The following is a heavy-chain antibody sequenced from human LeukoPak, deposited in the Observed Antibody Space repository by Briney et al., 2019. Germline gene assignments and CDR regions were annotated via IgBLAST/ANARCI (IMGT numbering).Heavy chain of an antibody. D-gene: IGHD3-9*01. V-gene: IGHV3-30-3*01. CDR2: ISYDGSNK. CDR3: LGDYDILTGYYTHTGNWFDP. J-gene: IGHJ5*02. CDR1: GFTFSSYA. Sequence: GRSLRLSCAASGFTFSSYAMHWVRQAPGKGLEWVAVISYDGSNKYYADSVKGRFTISRDNSKNTLYLQMNSLRTEDTAVYYCLGDYDILTGYYTHTGNWFDPWGQGTLVTVSS.